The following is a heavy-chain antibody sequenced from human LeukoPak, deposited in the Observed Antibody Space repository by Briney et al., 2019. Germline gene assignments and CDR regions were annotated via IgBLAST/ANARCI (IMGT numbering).Heavy chain of an antibody. CDR2: IYYSGST. Sequence: SETLSLTCTVSGGSISSYYWSWIRQPPGKGLEWIGYIYYSGSTNYNPSLKSRVTISVDTSKNQFSLKLSSVTAADTAVYYCAGYYGGNSGYGMDVWGQGTTVTVSS. CDR3: AGYYGGNSGYGMDV. V-gene: IGHV4-59*08. J-gene: IGHJ6*02. D-gene: IGHD4-23*01. CDR1: GGSISSYY.